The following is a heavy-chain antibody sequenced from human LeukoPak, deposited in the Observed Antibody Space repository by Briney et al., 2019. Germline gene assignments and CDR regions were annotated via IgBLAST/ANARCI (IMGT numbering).Heavy chain of an antibody. CDR3: ARDFGSSWYAGSFDY. D-gene: IGHD6-13*01. CDR2: IYTSGST. V-gene: IGHV4-4*07. J-gene: IGHJ4*02. CDR1: GGSISSYY. Sequence: SETLSLTCAVSGGSISSYYWSWIRQPAGKGLEWIGRIYTSGSTNYNPSLKSRVTMSVDTSKNQFSLKLSSVTAADTAVHYCARDFGSSWYAGSFDYWGQGTLVTVSS.